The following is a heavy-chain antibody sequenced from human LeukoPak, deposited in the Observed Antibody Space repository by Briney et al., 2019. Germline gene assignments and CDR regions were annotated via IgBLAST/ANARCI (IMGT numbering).Heavy chain of an antibody. CDR1: GYTFTSYL. Sequence: ASVKVSCKASGYTFTSYLMHWVRQAPGQGLEWMGIIKPSGGSTSYAQKFQGRVSKTRDTSTSTVYMELSSLRSEVTAVYYCATYIPGVVVIWGQGTLVTVSS. D-gene: IGHD3-22*01. V-gene: IGHV1-46*01. J-gene: IGHJ4*02. CDR3: ATYIPGVVVI. CDR2: IKPSGGST.